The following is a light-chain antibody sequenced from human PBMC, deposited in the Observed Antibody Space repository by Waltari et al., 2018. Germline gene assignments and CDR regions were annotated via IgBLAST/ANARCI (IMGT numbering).Light chain of an antibody. J-gene: IGLJ3*02. V-gene: IGLV1-44*01. Sequence: QSVLNQPPSVSAIPGQRVTISCSGDNSNLGSHFLPWFQQAPQMAPKLLIHTSNQRPSGVPVRFSGSRSGTSASLAISGLQSEDEADYYCASWDDGLNGWMFGGGTKVTVL. CDR2: TSN. CDR3: ASWDDGLNGWM. CDR1: NSNLGSHF.